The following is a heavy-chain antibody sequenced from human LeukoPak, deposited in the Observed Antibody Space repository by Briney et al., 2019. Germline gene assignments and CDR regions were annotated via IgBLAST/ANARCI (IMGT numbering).Heavy chain of an antibody. CDR1: GFPFSSYW. V-gene: IGHV3-74*01. CDR3: ATGAKWGPSLFDY. CDR2: IDTAGSRS. J-gene: IGHJ4*02. Sequence: PGRSLRLSCAASGFPFSSYWMDWVRQAPGKGLVWVARIDTAGSRSNYADSVKGRFTISRDNAKNTLYLQMNSLGAEDTAVYYCATGAKWGPSLFDYWGQGTLVTVSS. D-gene: IGHD7-27*01.